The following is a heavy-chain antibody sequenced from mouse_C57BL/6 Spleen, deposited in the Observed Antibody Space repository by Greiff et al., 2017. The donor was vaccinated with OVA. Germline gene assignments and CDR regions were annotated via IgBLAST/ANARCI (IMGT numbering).Heavy chain of an antibody. CDR2: ISSGSSTI. CDR3: ASHGYYPAYFDV. D-gene: IGHD2-3*01. Sequence: EVMLVESGGGLVKPGGSLKLSCAASGFTFSDYGMHWIRQAPEKGLEWVAYISSGSSTIYYADTVKGRFTISRDNAKNTLFLQMTSLRSEDTAMYYCASHGYYPAYFDVWGTGTTVTVSS. J-gene: IGHJ1*03. CDR1: GFTFSDYG. V-gene: IGHV5-17*01.